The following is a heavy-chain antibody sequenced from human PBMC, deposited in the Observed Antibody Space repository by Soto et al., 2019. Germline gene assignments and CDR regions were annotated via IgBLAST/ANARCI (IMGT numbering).Heavy chain of an antibody. CDR2: IYPGDSDT. V-gene: IGHV5-51*01. Sequence: PGESLKISCKGSVYSFTSYWIGWVRQMPGKGLEWMGIIYPGDSDTRYSPSFQGQVTISADKSISTAYLQWSSLKASDTAMYYCAKQPGYSSGWYPDAFDIWGQGTMVTVSS. CDR1: VYSFTSYW. J-gene: IGHJ3*02. CDR3: AKQPGYSSGWYPDAFDI. D-gene: IGHD6-19*01.